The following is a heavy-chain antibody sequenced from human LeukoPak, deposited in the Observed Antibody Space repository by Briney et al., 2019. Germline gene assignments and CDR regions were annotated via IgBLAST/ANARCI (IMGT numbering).Heavy chain of an antibody. CDR3: ARVPGVIGSSPDTDAFDT. J-gene: IGHJ3*02. CDR2: IYTSGST. CDR1: GGSISSYY. D-gene: IGHD6-13*01. Sequence: PSETLSLTCTVSGGSISSYYWSWIRQPAGKGLEWIGRIYTSGSTNYNPSLKSRVTMSVDTSKNQFSLKLSSVTAADTAVYYCARVPGVIGSSPDTDAFDTWGQGTMVTVSS. V-gene: IGHV4-4*07.